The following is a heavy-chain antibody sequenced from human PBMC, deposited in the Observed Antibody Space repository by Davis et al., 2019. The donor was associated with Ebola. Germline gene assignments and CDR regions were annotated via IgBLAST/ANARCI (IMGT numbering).Heavy chain of an antibody. Sequence: GESLKISCAASGFAFASYSMNWVRQAPGKGPEWVSGLWSGALNTYYADSVKGRFTVSRDNSRNTLYLQMNSLRVDDTAIYFCVKDPSADFHDGAFWGQGTLVTVSS. CDR1: GFAFASYS. D-gene: IGHD4/OR15-4a*01. J-gene: IGHJ4*02. V-gene: IGHV3-23*03. CDR3: VKDPSADFHDGAF. CDR2: LWSGALNT.